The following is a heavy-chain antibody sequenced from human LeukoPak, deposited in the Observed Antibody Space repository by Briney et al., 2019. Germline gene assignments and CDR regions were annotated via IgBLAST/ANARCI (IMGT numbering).Heavy chain of an antibody. Sequence: GGSLRLSCAASGFTFSSYAMHWVRQAPGKGLEWVAVISYDGSNKYYADSVKGRFTISRDNSKNTLYMQMNSLRADDTAVYYCAKVINSGDHYYFDYWGQGTLVTVSS. CDR2: ISYDGSNK. CDR1: GFTFSSYA. J-gene: IGHJ4*02. D-gene: IGHD2-15*01. V-gene: IGHV3-30-3*01. CDR3: AKVINSGDHYYFDY.